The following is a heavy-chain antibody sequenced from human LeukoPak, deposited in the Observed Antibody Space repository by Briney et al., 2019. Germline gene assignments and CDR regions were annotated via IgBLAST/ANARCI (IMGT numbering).Heavy chain of an antibody. J-gene: IGHJ6*03. D-gene: IGHD5-12*01. Sequence: GGSLRLSCAASGFTFSSYEMNWGRQAPGKGLEWVSYISSSGSTIYYADSVKGRFTISRDNAKNSLYLQMNSLRAEDTAVYYCAREVATTNYYYYMDVWGKGTTVTVSS. CDR3: AREVATTNYYYYMDV. V-gene: IGHV3-48*03. CDR2: ISSSGSTI. CDR1: GFTFSSYE.